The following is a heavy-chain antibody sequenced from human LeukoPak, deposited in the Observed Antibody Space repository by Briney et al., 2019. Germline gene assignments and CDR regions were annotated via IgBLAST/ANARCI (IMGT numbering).Heavy chain of an antibody. D-gene: IGHD3-10*01. Sequence: LVASVKVSCKASGYTFTSYGISWVRQAPGQGLEWMGWISAYNGNTNYAQKLQGRVTMTTDTSTSTAYMELRSLRSDDTAVYYCARDQRAMYYYGSGSYDYWGQGTLVTVSS. V-gene: IGHV1-18*01. CDR1: GYTFTSYG. J-gene: IGHJ4*02. CDR2: ISAYNGNT. CDR3: ARDQRAMYYYGSGSYDY.